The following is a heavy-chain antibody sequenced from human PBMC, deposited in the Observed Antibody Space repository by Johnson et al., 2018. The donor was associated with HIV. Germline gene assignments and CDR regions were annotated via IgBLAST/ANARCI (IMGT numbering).Heavy chain of an antibody. Sequence: VQLVESGGGVVQPGGSLRLSCAASGFTVSSNYMNWVRVAPGKGLEWVAVISYDGSNKYYADSVKGRFTISRDNSKNTLYLQMNSLRAEDTAVYYCAKVSSWYFLRAFDIWGQGTMVTVSS. CDR2: ISYDGSNK. V-gene: IGHV3-30*18. CDR3: AKVSSWYFLRAFDI. D-gene: IGHD6-13*01. CDR1: GFTVSSNY. J-gene: IGHJ3*02.